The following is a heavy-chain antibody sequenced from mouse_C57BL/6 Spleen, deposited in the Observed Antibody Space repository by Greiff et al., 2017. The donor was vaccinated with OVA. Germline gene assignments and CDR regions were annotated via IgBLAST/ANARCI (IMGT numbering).Heavy chain of an antibody. Sequence: QVQLQQPGAELVMPGASVKLSCKASGYTFTSYWMHWVKQRPGQGLEWIGEIDPSDSYTNYNQKFKGKSTLTVDKSSSTAYMQLSSLTSEDSAVYYCARGGFGGSYYWGQGTTLTGSS. CDR1: GYTFTSYW. CDR2: IDPSDSYT. J-gene: IGHJ2*01. V-gene: IGHV1-69*01. CDR3: ARGGFGGSYY.